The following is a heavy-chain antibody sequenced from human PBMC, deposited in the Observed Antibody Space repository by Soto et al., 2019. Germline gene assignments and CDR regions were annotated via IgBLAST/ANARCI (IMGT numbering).Heavy chain of an antibody. D-gene: IGHD2-15*01. Sequence: QMQLVQSGAEVKKPGASVKVSCKASGYTFTSFYMHWVRQAPGQGLEWMGLINPSSGSTNYAQKFQGRVTMTRDTSTSTVYMELSSLRSEDTAVYYCARDSSALHLPYCSGGSCYQYYYYYMDVWGKGTTVTVSS. V-gene: IGHV1-46*03. J-gene: IGHJ6*03. CDR2: INPSSGST. CDR1: GYTFTSFY. CDR3: ARDSSALHLPYCSGGSCYQYYYYYMDV.